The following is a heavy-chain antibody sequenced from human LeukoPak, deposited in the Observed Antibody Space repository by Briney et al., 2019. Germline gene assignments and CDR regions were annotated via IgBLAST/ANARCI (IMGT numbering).Heavy chain of an antibody. CDR2: IYPYDSDA. CDR1: GXSFTSYW. D-gene: IGHD5-24*01. J-gene: IGHJ4*02. Sequence: GESLKISCKGSGXSFTSYWIGWVRQMPGKGLEWMGLIYPYDSDARYSPSFQGQVTISADKAITPASLQWSSLKAPDTAMYYCARGGGSRWTAFDYWGRGTLVTVPS. V-gene: IGHV5-51*01. CDR3: ARGGGSRWTAFDY.